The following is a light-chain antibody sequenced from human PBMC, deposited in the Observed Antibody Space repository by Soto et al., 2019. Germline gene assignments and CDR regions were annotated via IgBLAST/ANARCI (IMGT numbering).Light chain of an antibody. V-gene: IGKV3-20*01. CDR3: QQYGSSGT. CDR2: GAS. Sequence: NVSTQSPGTLSLSPGERATLPCRASQSVSNNYLAWYQQKPGQAPRLLIYGASNRATGIPDRFSGSGSGTDFTLTISRLEPEDFAVYYCQQYGSSGTFGQGTKVDI. CDR1: QSVSNNY. J-gene: IGKJ1*01.